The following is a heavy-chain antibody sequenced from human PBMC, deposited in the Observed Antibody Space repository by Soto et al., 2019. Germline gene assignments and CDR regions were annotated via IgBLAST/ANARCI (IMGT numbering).Heavy chain of an antibody. CDR3: ARDPGTRRFDP. CDR2: IYYSGST. V-gene: IGHV4-31*03. J-gene: IGHJ5*02. Sequence: PSETLSLTCTVSGGSISSGGYYWSWIRQHPGKGLEWIGSIYYSGSTYYNPSLKSRLTISVDTSRNQFSLKLSSVTAADTAVYSCARDPGTRRFDPWGQGTLVTVSS. CDR1: GGSISSGGYY. D-gene: IGHD1-7*01.